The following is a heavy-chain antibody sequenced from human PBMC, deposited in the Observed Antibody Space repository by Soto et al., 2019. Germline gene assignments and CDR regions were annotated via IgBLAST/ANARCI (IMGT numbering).Heavy chain of an antibody. CDR3: ARERLDYAMDL. CDR1: GFTFSDYY. Sequence: QVQLVESGGGLVKPGGSLRLSCAASGFTFSDYYMSWLRQAPGKGLEWVSYISSSSTYTNYADSVKGRFTISRDNAKNSVYLRMNSRGAEDTAVYYCARERLDYAMDLWGQGTAVTVSS. J-gene: IGHJ6*02. CDR2: ISSSSTYT. V-gene: IGHV3-11*05. D-gene: IGHD3-9*01.